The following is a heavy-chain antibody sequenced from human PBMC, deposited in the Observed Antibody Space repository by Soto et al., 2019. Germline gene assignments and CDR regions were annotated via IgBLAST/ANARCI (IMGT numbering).Heavy chain of an antibody. J-gene: IGHJ4*02. CDR3: ARVPDY. CDR2: IYLGGST. V-gene: IGHV4-59*12. Sequence: PSETLSLTCTVSGGSISSYYWSWIRQPPGKGLEWIGFIYLGGSTNYNPSLSSRVTISVDRSKNQFSLKLTSVTAADTAVYYCARVPDYWGQGTLVTVSS. CDR1: GGSISSYY.